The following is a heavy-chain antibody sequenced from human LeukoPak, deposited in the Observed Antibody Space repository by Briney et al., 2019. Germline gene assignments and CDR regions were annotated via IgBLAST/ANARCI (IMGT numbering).Heavy chain of an antibody. V-gene: IGHV3-23*01. Sequence: GGSLRLSCAASGFAFSSYAMSWVRQAPGKGLEWVSAISGSGGSTYYADSVKGRFTISRDNSKNTLYLQMNSLRAEDTAVYYCAREPKNYYDSREDAFDIWGQGTMVTVSS. J-gene: IGHJ3*02. D-gene: IGHD3-22*01. CDR3: AREPKNYYDSREDAFDI. CDR2: ISGSGGST. CDR1: GFAFSSYA.